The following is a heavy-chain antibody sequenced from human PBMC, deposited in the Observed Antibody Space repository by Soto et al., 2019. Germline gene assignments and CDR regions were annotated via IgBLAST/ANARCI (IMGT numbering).Heavy chain of an antibody. CDR2: ISWDGGST. J-gene: IGHJ4*02. CDR3: AKETLPTVTTYYFDY. Sequence: GGSLRLSCAASGFTFDDYTMHWVRQAPGKGLEWVSLISWDGGSTYYADSVKGRFTISRDNSKNSLYLQMNSLRTEDTALYYCAKETLPTVTTYYFDYWGQGTLVTVSS. CDR1: GFTFDDYT. V-gene: IGHV3-43*01. D-gene: IGHD4-17*01.